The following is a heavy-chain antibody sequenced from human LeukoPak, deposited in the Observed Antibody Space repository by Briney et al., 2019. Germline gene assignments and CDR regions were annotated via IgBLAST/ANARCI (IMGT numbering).Heavy chain of an antibody. CDR3: VRVVGNTNFDS. CDR2: IYHSGST. J-gene: IGHJ4*02. D-gene: IGHD2-21*01. CDR1: GGSISSGDYY. Sequence: SETLSLTCTVSGGSISSGDYYWTWIRQPPGKGLEWIGYIYHSGSTYYNPSLESRVTISVDKSKSHFSLKVTSVTAADTAIYYCVRVVGNTNFDSWGQGALVTVSS. V-gene: IGHV4-30-2*01.